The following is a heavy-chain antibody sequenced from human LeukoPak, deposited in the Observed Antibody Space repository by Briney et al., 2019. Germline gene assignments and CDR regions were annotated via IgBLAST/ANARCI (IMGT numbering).Heavy chain of an antibody. CDR1: GFTFDDYA. J-gene: IGHJ4*02. CDR2: ISWNSGSI. Sequence: GGSLRLSCAASGFTFDDYAMHWVRQAPGKGLEWVSGISWNSGSIGYADSVKGRFTISRDNAKNSLYLHMNSLRAEDTALYYCAKAPYTYSSGWYDYWGQGTLVTVSS. D-gene: IGHD6-19*01. CDR3: AKAPYTYSSGWYDY. V-gene: IGHV3-9*01.